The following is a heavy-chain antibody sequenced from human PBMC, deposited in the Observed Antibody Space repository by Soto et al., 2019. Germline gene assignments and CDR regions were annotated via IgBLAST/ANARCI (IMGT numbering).Heavy chain of an antibody. V-gene: IGHV4-30-2*01. CDR1: GGSISSGGYS. Sequence: QLQLQESGSGLVKPSQTLSLTCAVSGGSISSGGYSWSWIRQPPGKGLEWIGYIYPSGSTYYNPSLKSRVTISVARSKTQFSLKLSSVTAADTAVYYCAAGGGLPRYYWGQGTLVTVSS. CDR3: AAGGGLPRYY. D-gene: IGHD5-12*01. J-gene: IGHJ4*02. CDR2: IYPSGST.